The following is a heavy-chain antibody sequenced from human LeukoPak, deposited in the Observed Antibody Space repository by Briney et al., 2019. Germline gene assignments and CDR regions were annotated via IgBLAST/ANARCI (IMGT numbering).Heavy chain of an antibody. CDR3: ARDSCSSTSCYFYYYYYMDV. D-gene: IGHD2-2*01. V-gene: IGHV3-11*04. CDR2: ISSSGSTI. J-gene: IGHJ6*03. Sequence: GGSLRLSCAASGFTFSDYYMSWIRQAPGKGLEWVSYISSSGSTIYYADSVKGRFTISRDNAKNSLYLQMNSLRAEDTAVYYCARDSCSSTSCYFYYYYYMDVWGKGTTVTVSS. CDR1: GFTFSDYY.